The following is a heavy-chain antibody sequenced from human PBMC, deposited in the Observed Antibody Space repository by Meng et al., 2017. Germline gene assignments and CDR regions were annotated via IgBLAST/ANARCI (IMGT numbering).Heavy chain of an antibody. V-gene: IGHV4-59*01. CDR3: ARGGLWFGEISYYYYYGMDV. J-gene: IGHJ6*02. Sequence: SETLSLTCTVSGGSISSYYWSWIRQPPGKGLEWIGYIYYSGSTNYNPSLKSRVTISVDTSKNQFSLKLSSVTAADTAVYYCARGGLWFGEISYYYYYGMDVWGQGTTVTVSS. CDR1: GGSISSYY. CDR2: IYYSGST. D-gene: IGHD3-10*01.